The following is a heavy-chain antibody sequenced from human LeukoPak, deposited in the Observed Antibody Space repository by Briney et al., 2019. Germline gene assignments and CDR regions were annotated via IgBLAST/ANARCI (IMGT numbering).Heavy chain of an antibody. CDR2: IYYSGST. Sequence: SETLSLTCTVSGGSMSSYYWSWIRQPPGKRLEWIGYIYYSGSTNYNPSLKSRVTISVDTSKNQFSLKLSSVTAADTAVYYCARLYGGYSYGYFDYWGQGTLVTVSS. D-gene: IGHD5-18*01. CDR3: ARLYGGYSYGYFDY. J-gene: IGHJ4*02. V-gene: IGHV4-59*08. CDR1: GGSMSSYY.